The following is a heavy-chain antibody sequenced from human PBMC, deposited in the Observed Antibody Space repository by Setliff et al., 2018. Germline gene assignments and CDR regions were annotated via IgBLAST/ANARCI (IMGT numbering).Heavy chain of an antibody. CDR1: GGSISSHY. J-gene: IGHJ4*02. V-gene: IGHV4-59*11. CDR3: AREALLGIGVSRRPDY. Sequence: KPSETLSLTCTVSGGSISSHYWSWIRQPPGKGLEWIGSTYYSGSTNYNPSLKSRVTISVDTSKNQFSLKLSSVTAADTAVYYCAREALLGIGVSRRPDYWGQGTLVTVSS. CDR2: TYYSGST. D-gene: IGHD7-27*01.